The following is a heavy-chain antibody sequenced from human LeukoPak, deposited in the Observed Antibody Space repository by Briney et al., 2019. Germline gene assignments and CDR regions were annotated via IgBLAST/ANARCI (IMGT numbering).Heavy chain of an antibody. D-gene: IGHD3-9*01. CDR3: AKEGVYYDILTGYDY. Sequence: GGSLRLSCAASGFTSSSYAMSWVRQAPGKGLEWVSAISGSGGSTYYADSVKGRFTISRDNSKNTLYLQMNSLRAEDTAVYYCAKEGVYYDILTGYDYWGQGTLVTVSS. V-gene: IGHV3-23*01. CDR1: GFTSSSYA. J-gene: IGHJ4*02. CDR2: ISGSGGST.